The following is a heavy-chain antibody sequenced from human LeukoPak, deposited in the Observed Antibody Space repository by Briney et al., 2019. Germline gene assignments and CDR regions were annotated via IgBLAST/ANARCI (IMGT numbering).Heavy chain of an antibody. CDR3: AREQYYDYVWGSYRFFDY. D-gene: IGHD3-16*02. J-gene: IGHJ4*02. CDR1: GFTFSSYS. Sequence: GGSLRLSCAASGFTFSSYSMNRVRQAPGKGLEWVSSISSSSSYIYYADSVKGRFTISRDNAKNSLYLQMNSLRAEDTAVYYCAREQYYDYVWGSYRFFDYWGQGTLVTVSS. V-gene: IGHV3-21*01. CDR2: ISSSSSYI.